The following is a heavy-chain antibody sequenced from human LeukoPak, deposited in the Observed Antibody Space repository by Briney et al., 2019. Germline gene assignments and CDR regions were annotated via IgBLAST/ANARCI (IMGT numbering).Heavy chain of an antibody. Sequence: GGSLRLSCAASGFTFSDYYMSWIRQAPGKGLEWVSYISSSGSTIYYADSVKGRFTISRDNAKNSLYLQMNSLRAEDTAVYYCARGINQRGYSYGVLNYYYGMDVWGQGTTVTVSS. V-gene: IGHV3-11*04. D-gene: IGHD5-18*01. CDR2: ISSSGSTI. J-gene: IGHJ6*02. CDR1: GFTFSDYY. CDR3: ARGINQRGYSYGVLNYYYGMDV.